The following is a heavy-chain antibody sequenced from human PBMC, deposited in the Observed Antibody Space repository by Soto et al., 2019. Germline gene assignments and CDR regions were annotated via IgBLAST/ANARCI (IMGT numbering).Heavy chain of an antibody. CDR1: GYTFTNYW. Sequence: EVQLVQSGAEVKKPGESLKISCQGSGYTFTNYWIAWVRQMPGKGLEWMGIIYPGDSDTRYSPSFRGQVTISADKSTSSASLQWSSLKASDTAIYYCARLDLDHNYYGTDVWGQGTTVTVSS. J-gene: IGHJ6*02. D-gene: IGHD3-9*01. V-gene: IGHV5-51*01. CDR3: ARLDLDHNYYGTDV. CDR2: IYPGDSDT.